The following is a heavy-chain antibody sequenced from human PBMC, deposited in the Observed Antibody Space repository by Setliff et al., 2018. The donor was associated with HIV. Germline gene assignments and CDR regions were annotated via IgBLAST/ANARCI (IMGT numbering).Heavy chain of an antibody. J-gene: IGHJ6*02. CDR1: GGSINSYY. CDR3: ARHPPHDSTWPYYYYGMDV. CDR2: IYATGST. Sequence: PSETLSLTCTVSGGSINSYYWSWIRQPPGKGLEWIGYIYATGSTNYNPSLKGRVTVSVDTAKNQFSLRLSSVTAADTAMYYCARHPPHDSTWPYYYYGMDVWGQGTTVTVSS. D-gene: IGHD6-13*01. V-gene: IGHV4-4*09.